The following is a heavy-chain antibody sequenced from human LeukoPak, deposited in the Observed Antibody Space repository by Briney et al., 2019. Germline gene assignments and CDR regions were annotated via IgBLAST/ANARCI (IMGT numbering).Heavy chain of an antibody. CDR1: GFSFVGYW. CDR2: INQDGSET. J-gene: IGHJ4*02. CDR3: ARFGSGRQFHYLDF. Sequence: GGSLRLSCAVSGFSFVGYWMTWVRQAPGKGLEWVANINQDGSETYYVDSVKGRFTISRANPKNSLYLQMNSLRAEDTALYYCARFGSGRQFHYLDFWGQGALVTVSS. V-gene: IGHV3-7*01. D-gene: IGHD3-10*01.